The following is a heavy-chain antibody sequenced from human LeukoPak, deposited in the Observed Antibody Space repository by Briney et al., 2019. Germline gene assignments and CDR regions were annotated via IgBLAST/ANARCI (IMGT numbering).Heavy chain of an antibody. CDR1: GGSISSSSYY. Sequence: TSETLSLTCTVSGGSISSSSYYWGWIRQPPGKGLEWIGSIYYSGSTNYNPSLKSRVTISVDTSKNQFSLKLSSVTAADTAVYYCARARIGGGNPTFDPWGQGTLVTVSS. J-gene: IGHJ5*02. D-gene: IGHD4-23*01. V-gene: IGHV4-39*07. CDR3: ARARIGGGNPTFDP. CDR2: IYYSGST.